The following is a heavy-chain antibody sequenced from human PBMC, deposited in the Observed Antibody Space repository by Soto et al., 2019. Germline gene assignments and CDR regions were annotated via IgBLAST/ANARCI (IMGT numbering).Heavy chain of an antibody. V-gene: IGHV1-18*01. D-gene: IGHD3-3*01. CDR3: ARYFWSGHFPFYFDQ. CDR1: GYTFNSYG. J-gene: IGHJ4*02. Sequence: QVQLVQSGSEVKKPGASVKVSCKASGYTFNSYGISWVRLAPGQGLEWMGWISGYNGDTKNSEKVKRRVTITTDTPTSNAYMEMRSLIADDTAMYYCARYFWSGHFPFYFDQWGQGSLITVSS. CDR2: ISGYNGDT.